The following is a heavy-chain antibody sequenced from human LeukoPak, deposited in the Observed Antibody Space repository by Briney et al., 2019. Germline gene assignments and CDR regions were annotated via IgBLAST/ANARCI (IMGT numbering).Heavy chain of an antibody. J-gene: IGHJ6*03. V-gene: IGHV1-2*02. CDR3: ARDRSGDRVWYMDV. CDR2: INPNSGTT. D-gene: IGHD3-16*01. CDR1: GYTFTGYY. Sequence: ASVKVSCKASGYTFTGYYMHWVRQAPGQGLEWMGWINPNSGTTNYAQKFQGRVTMTRDTSISTAYMELSRLRSDDTAVYYCARDRSGDRVWYMDVWGKGTTVTVSS.